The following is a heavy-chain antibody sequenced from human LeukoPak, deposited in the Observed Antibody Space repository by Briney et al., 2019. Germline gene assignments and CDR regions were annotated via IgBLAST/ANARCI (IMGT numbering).Heavy chain of an antibody. D-gene: IGHD2-2*01. CDR3: ARDLGSRYCSSTSCLYHFDY. Sequence: SETLSLTCTVSGGSISSYYWSWIQQPAGKGLEWIGRIYTSGSTNYNPSLKSRVTMSVDTSKNQFSLKLSSVTAADTAVYYCARDLGSRYCSSTSCLYHFDYWGQGTLVTVSS. CDR2: IYTSGST. J-gene: IGHJ4*02. CDR1: GGSISSYY. V-gene: IGHV4-4*07.